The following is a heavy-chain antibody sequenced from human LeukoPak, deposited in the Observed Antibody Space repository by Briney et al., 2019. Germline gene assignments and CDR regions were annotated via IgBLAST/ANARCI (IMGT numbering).Heavy chain of an antibody. CDR2: IGAADLGT. D-gene: IGHD3-16*02. J-gene: IGHJ4*02. V-gene: IGHV3-23*01. CDR3: AKEAHRVSRPLFDF. Sequence: GSLPLSCAASGVLFSEYAMSWVRQPPEKGLEWVSGIGAADLGTYYADSVKGRFTISRDISKSTLYLQMNSLRVEDTAVYYCAKEAHRVSRPLFDFWGQGTLVTVSS. CDR1: GVLFSEYA.